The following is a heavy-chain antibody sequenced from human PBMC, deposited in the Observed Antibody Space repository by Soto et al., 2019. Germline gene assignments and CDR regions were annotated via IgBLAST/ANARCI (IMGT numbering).Heavy chain of an antibody. CDR2: ISGSGGST. Sequence: GGSLRLSCAASGFTFSSYAMSWVRQAPGKGLEWVSAISGSGGSTYYADSVKGRFTISRDNSKSTLYLQMNSLRAEDTAVYYCARDPLWGTAMVLWYFDLWGRGTLVTVSS. J-gene: IGHJ2*01. CDR3: ARDPLWGTAMVLWYFDL. D-gene: IGHD5-18*01. V-gene: IGHV3-23*01. CDR1: GFTFSSYA.